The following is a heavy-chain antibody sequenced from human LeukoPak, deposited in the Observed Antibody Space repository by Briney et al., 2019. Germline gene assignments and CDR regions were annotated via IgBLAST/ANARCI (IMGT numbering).Heavy chain of an antibody. CDR1: GGSISSGSYY. V-gene: IGHV4-61*02. Sequence: SEXXSXXCTVSGGSISSGSYYWSXIRQPAGXGXXWIGRICTSGSTNYNPSLKSRVTISVDTSKNQFSLKLSSVTAADTGVYYCARDSIAARRADYWGQGTLVTVSS. J-gene: IGHJ4*02. D-gene: IGHD6-6*01. CDR2: ICTSGST. CDR3: ARDSIAARRADY.